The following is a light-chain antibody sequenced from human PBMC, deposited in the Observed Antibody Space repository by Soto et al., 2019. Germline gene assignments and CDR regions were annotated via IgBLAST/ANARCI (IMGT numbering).Light chain of an antibody. V-gene: IGKV3-11*01. Sequence: EIVLTQSPATLSLSPGERATLSCRASQNVNYYLAWYQQKPGQAPRLLIYEASNRATGSPARFSGSGSGTDFTLTISSLEPEDFAVYYCQQRSTTFGQGTRLEI. J-gene: IGKJ5*01. CDR3: QQRSTT. CDR2: EAS. CDR1: QNVNYY.